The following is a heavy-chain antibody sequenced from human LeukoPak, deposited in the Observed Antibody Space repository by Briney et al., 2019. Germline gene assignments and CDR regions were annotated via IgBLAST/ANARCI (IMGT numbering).Heavy chain of an antibody. J-gene: IGHJ4*02. D-gene: IGHD2-2*01. CDR2: INSDGSST. Sequence: GGSLRLSCAASGFTFSSYWMHWARQAPGKGLVWVSRINSDGSSTSYADSVKGRFTISRDNAKNTLYLQMNSLRAEDTAVYYCASCSSTSCQKYYFDYWGQGTLVTVSS. V-gene: IGHV3-74*01. CDR1: GFTFSSYW. CDR3: ASCSSTSCQKYYFDY.